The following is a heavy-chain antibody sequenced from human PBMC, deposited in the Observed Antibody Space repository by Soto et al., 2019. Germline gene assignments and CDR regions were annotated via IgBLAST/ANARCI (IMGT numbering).Heavy chain of an antibody. J-gene: IGHJ6*02. CDR3: ARRPAYCTNGVCYYYYGMDV. D-gene: IGHD2-8*01. CDR2: ISYDGSNK. CDR1: GFTFSSYA. V-gene: IGHV3-30-3*01. Sequence: QVQLVESGGGVVQPGRSLRLSCAASGFTFSSYAMHWVRQAPGKGLEWVAVISYDGSNKYYADSVKGRFTISRDNSKNTLYLQMNSLRAEVTGVYYCARRPAYCTNGVCYYYYGMDVWGQGTTVTVSS.